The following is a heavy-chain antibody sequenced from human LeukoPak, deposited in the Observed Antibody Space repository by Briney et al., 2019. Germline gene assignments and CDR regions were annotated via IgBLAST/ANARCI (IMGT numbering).Heavy chain of an antibody. CDR2: IKEDGSEK. Sequence: PGGSLRLSCAASGFTFSSYWMSWVRQAPGKGLEWVANIKEDGSEKHYVDSVKGRFTISRDNAKNSLYLQMNSLRAEDTALYYCAKGQSYDILTGYPDYWGQGTLVTVSS. D-gene: IGHD3-9*01. V-gene: IGHV3-7*03. J-gene: IGHJ4*02. CDR3: AKGQSYDILTGYPDY. CDR1: GFTFSSYW.